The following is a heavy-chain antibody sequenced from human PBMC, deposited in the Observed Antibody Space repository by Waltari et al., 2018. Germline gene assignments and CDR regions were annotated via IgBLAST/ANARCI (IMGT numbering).Heavy chain of an antibody. CDR1: GFMFSDYI. V-gene: IGHV3-11*01. CDR2: IGSSGHTI. J-gene: IGHJ6*02. CDR3: ASTTRTTSYYQYGMDV. Sequence: QERLVESGGGLVKPGGSLRLSCAASGFMFSDYIMNWIRQAPGKGLEWVSYIGSSGHTIYYADSVKGRFTISRDNAKNSLYLQMNSLRADDTAVYYCASTTRTTSYYQYGMDVWGQGTTVTVS. D-gene: IGHD1-1*01.